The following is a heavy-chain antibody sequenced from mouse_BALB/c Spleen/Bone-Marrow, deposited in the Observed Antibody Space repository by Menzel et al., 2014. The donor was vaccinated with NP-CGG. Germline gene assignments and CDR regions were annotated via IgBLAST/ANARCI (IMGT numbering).Heavy chain of an antibody. CDR1: GFTFSSFG. J-gene: IGHJ2*01. CDR2: ISSGSSNI. CDR3: TRGGNWDDFDY. Sequence: EVHLVESGGGLVQPGGSRKLSCAASGFTFSSFGMHWVRQAPEKGLEWVAYISSGSSNIYYADTVKGRFTISRDNPKNTLFLQMTSLRSEDTAMYYCTRGGNWDDFDYWCQGTTLTVSS. D-gene: IGHD4-1*01. V-gene: IGHV5-17*02.